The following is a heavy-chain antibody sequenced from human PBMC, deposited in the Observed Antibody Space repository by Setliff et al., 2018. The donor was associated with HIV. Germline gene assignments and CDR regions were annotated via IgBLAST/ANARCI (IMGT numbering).Heavy chain of an antibody. CDR1: GYTFSNFG. V-gene: IGHV1-18*01. J-gene: IGHJ3*02. CDR2: IIGYSGKT. D-gene: IGHD3-10*01. Sequence: ASVKVSCKSSGYTFSNFGVSWVRQAPGQGLEWLGYIIGYSGKTHFSPRLQGRLTMTTDTSTDTVYLELRSLASDDTAIYYCAREAPRYASGAFDMWGLGTMVTVSS. CDR3: AREAPRYASGAFDM.